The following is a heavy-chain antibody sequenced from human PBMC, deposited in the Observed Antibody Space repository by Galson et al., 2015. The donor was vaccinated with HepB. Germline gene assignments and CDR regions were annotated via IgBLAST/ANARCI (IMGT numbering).Heavy chain of an antibody. Sequence: SLRLSCAASGFTFSSYGMHWVRQAPGKGLEWVAVISYDGSNKYYADSVKGRFTISRDNSKNTLYLQMNSLRAEDTAVYYCAKGDILTGYPAGDYYGMDVWGQGTTVTVSS. CDR2: ISYDGSNK. J-gene: IGHJ6*02. V-gene: IGHV3-30*18. CDR1: GFTFSSYG. D-gene: IGHD3-9*01. CDR3: AKGDILTGYPAGDYYGMDV.